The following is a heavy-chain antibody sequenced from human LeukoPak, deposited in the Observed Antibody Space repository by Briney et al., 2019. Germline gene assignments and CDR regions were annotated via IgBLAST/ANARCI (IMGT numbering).Heavy chain of an antibody. CDR1: GGSITTSTYY. V-gene: IGHV4-39*01. D-gene: IGHD3-10*01. J-gene: IGHJ4*02. Sequence: SETLSLTCTVSGGSITTSTYYWGWIRQPPGKGLEWIGPIYYSGYTYYNPSLEIRVTIFVDTSKNQFSLKLSSVTAADTDVYYCAKHYMGSYDNRGLDSWGQGTLVTVSS. CDR2: IYYSGYT. CDR3: AKHYMGSYDNRGLDS.